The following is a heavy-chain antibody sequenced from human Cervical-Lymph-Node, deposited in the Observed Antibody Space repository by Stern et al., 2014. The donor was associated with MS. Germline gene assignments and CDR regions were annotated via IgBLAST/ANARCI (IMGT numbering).Heavy chain of an antibody. Sequence: EVQLVESGGNLVQPGGSLRLSCAASGFTFSRFAMSWVRQAPGKGLEWVSTISGSGSKTYSADSVKGRFTISRDNSKNTLYLQMNSLTVEDTAAYYCARGGYDINYHYYGLDVWGQGTTVIVSS. V-gene: IGHV3-23*04. D-gene: IGHD5-12*01. J-gene: IGHJ6*02. CDR1: GFTFSRFA. CDR3: ARGGYDINYHYYGLDV. CDR2: ISGSGSKT.